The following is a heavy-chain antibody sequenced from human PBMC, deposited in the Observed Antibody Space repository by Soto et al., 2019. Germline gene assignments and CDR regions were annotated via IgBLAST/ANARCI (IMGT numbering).Heavy chain of an antibody. Sequence: PSETLSLTCTVSGGSISSYYWSWIRQPPGKGLEWIGYIYYSGSTNYNPSLKSRVTISVDTSKNQFSLKLSSVTAADTAVYYCARVQGGYDSPYYYYYGMDVWGQGTTVTVSS. CDR3: ARVQGGYDSPYYYYYGMDV. CDR1: GGSISSYY. V-gene: IGHV4-59*01. D-gene: IGHD5-12*01. CDR2: IYYSGST. J-gene: IGHJ6*02.